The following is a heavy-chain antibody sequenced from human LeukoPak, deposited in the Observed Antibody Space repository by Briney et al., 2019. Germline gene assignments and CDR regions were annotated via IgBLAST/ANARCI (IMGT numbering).Heavy chain of an antibody. CDR1: GFTFSSYS. CDR2: ISSSSSTI. J-gene: IGHJ5*02. Sequence: GGSLRLSCAASGFTFSSYSMNWVRQAPGKGLEWVSYISSSSSTIYYADSVKGRFTISRDNAKNSLYLQMNSLRAEDTAVYYCARGGVRFGEPRWFDPWGQGTLVTVSS. CDR3: ARGGVRFGEPRWFDP. V-gene: IGHV3-48*01. D-gene: IGHD3-10*01.